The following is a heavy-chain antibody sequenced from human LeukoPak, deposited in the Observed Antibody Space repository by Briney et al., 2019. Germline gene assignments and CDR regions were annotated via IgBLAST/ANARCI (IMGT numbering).Heavy chain of an antibody. CDR3: ARDPQIGPGDYFDY. J-gene: IGHJ4*02. V-gene: IGHV3-30*04. D-gene: IGHD2/OR15-2a*01. Sequence: PGEYLRLSCAAYGFTFSSFPMHWVRQAQGKGLEWVAVIAYDASNRIYADSVKGRFTISRDDSKNTLYLQMNSLRPDDTALYYCARDPQIGPGDYFDYWGQGTLVTVSS. CDR1: GFTFSSFP. CDR2: IAYDASNR.